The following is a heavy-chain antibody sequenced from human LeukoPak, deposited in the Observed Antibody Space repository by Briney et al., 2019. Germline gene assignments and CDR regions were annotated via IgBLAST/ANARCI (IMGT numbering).Heavy chain of an antibody. CDR1: GFTFSSYG. J-gene: IGHJ4*02. D-gene: IGHD2-8*02. CDR3: AKDAAAADTGHY. Sequence: GGSLRLSCAASGFTFSSYGMHWVRQAPGKGLEWVAVISYDGSNKYYADSVKGRFTISIDNSKNTLYLQMNSLRAEDTAVYYCAKDAAAADTGHYWGQGTLVTVSS. V-gene: IGHV3-30*18. CDR2: ISYDGSNK.